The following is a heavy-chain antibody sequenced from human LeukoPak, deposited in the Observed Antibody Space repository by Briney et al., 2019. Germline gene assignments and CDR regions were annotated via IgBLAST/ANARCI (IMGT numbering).Heavy chain of an antibody. CDR2: IWYDGSNK. D-gene: IGHD6-19*01. CDR3: ARSPNSSGWYLDY. Sequence: PGGSLRLSCAASGFTFSSYGMHWVRQAPGKGLEWVAVIWYDGSNKYYADSVKGRFTISRDNSKNTLYLQMNSLRAEDTAVYYCARSPNSSGWYLDYWGRGTLVTVSS. J-gene: IGHJ4*02. V-gene: IGHV3-33*01. CDR1: GFTFSSYG.